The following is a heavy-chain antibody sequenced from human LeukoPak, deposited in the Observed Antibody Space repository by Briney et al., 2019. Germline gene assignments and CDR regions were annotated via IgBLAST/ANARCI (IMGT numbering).Heavy chain of an antibody. CDR1: GFTFSSYS. V-gene: IGHV3-21*01. J-gene: IGHJ4*02. Sequence: GGALRLSCAASGFTFSSYSMNWVRQAPGKGLEWVSSISSSSSYIYYADSVKGRFTISRDNAKNSLYLQMNSLRAEDTAVYYCAASGYDSSFDYWGQGTLVTVSS. CDR3: AASGYDSSFDY. CDR2: ISSSSSYI. D-gene: IGHD5-12*01.